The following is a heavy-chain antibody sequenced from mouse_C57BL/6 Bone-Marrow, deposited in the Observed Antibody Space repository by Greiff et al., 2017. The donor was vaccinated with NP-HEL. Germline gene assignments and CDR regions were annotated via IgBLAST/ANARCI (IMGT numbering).Heavy chain of an antibody. CDR1: GFSFNTYA. V-gene: IGHV10-1*01. J-gene: IGHJ4*01. D-gene: IGHD3-2*02. CDR3: VSTAQATYAMDY. CDR2: IRSKSNNYAT. Sequence: EVKLVESGGGLVQPKGSLKLSCAASGFSFNTYAMNWVRQAPGKGLEWVARIRSKSNNYATYYADSVKDRFTISRDDSESMLYLQMNNLKTEDTAMYYCVSTAQATYAMDYWGQGTSVTVSS.